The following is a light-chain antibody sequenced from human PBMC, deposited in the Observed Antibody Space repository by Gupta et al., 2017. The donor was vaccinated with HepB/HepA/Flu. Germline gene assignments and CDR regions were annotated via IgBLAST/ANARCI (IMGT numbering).Light chain of an antibody. V-gene: IGLV1-40*01. J-gene: IGLJ2*01. CDR1: SSNIGAGYD. CDR3: QAYDSSLV. CDR2: GNS. Sequence: QSVLTPPPSVSGAPGQRVTISCTGSSSNIGAGYDVHWYQQLPGTAHKLLIYGNSNRPAGVPDRFSGSKSGTSASLAITGRQAEDEADYYYQAYDSSLVFGGGTKLTVL.